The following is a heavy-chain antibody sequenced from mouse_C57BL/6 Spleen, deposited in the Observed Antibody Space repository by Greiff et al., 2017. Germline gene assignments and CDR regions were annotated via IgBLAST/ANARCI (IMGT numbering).Heavy chain of an antibody. J-gene: IGHJ2*01. CDR2: INPNYGTT. CDR1: GYSFTDYN. D-gene: IGHD1-1*01. CDR3: AGGEYGSSYGGDYFDY. V-gene: IGHV1-39*01. Sequence: EVQLQQSGPELVKPGASVKISCKASGYSFTDYNMNWVKQSNGKSLEWIGVINPNYGTTSYNQKFKGKATLTVDQSSSTAYMQLNSLTSEDSAVXYCAGGEYGSSYGGDYFDYWGQGTTLTVSS.